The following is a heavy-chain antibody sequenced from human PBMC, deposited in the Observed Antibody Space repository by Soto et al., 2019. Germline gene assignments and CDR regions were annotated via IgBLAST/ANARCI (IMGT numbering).Heavy chain of an antibody. CDR3: ASMLSEVYYDSSGYYYFDY. V-gene: IGHV4-39*01. CDR2: IYYSGST. CDR1: GGSISSSSYY. Sequence: SETLSLTCTVSGGSISSSSYYWGWIRQPPGKGLEWIGSIYYSGSTYYNPSLKSRVTISVDTSKNQFSLKLSSVTAADTAVYYCASMLSEVYYDSSGYYYFDYWGQGTLVTVSS. D-gene: IGHD3-22*01. J-gene: IGHJ4*02.